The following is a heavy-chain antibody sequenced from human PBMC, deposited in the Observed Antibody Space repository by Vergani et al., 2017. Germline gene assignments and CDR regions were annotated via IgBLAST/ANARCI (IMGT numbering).Heavy chain of an antibody. V-gene: IGHV3-30*02. CDR2: IRYDGSNK. Sequence: QVQLVESGGGVVQPGGSLRLSCAASGFTFSSYGMHWVRQAPGKGLEWVAFIRYDGSNKYYADFVKGRFTISRDNSKNTLYLQMNSLRAEDTAVYYCAKAVYSSYYYYYYYMDVWGKGTTVTVSS. J-gene: IGHJ6*03. D-gene: IGHD6-6*01. CDR1: GFTFSSYG. CDR3: AKAVYSSYYYYYYYMDV.